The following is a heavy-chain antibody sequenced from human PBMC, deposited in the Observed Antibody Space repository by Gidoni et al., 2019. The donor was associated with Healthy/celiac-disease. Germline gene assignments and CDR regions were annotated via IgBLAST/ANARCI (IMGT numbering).Heavy chain of an antibody. V-gene: IGHV3-30-3*01. CDR3: ARGITGTNLYMDV. J-gene: IGHJ6*03. CDR2: ISYDGSNK. D-gene: IGHD1-7*01. CDR1: GFTFSSYA. Sequence: QVQLVESGGGVVQPGRSLRLSCAASGFTFSSYAMHWVRQAPGKGLEWVTVISYDGSNKYYADSVKGRFTISRDNSKNTLYLQMNSLRAEDTAVYYCARGITGTNLYMDVWGKGTTVTVSS.